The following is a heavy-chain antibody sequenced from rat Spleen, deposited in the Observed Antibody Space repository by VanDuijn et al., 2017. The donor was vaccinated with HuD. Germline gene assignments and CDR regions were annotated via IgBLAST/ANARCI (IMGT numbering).Heavy chain of an antibody. J-gene: IGHJ3*01. CDR2: ISYSGST. CDR3: ARSRGIGTTQDPFAY. D-gene: IGHD1-5*01. CDR1: GYSITSNY. V-gene: IGHV3-1*01. Sequence: EVQLQESGPGLVKPSQSLSLTCSVTGYSITSNYWGWIRKFPGNKMEWMGYISYSGSTNYNPSLKSRISITRDTSKNQFFLQVNSVTTEDTATYYCARSRGIGTTQDPFAYWGQGTLVTVSS.